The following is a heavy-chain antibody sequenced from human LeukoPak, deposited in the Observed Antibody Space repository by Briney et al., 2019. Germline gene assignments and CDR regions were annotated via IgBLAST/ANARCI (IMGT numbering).Heavy chain of an antibody. V-gene: IGHV3-11*01. CDR3: ARDRAFGVDFDY. Sequence: GGSLRLSCEASGFSFADYEMSWFRQAPGKGPEWILYISATGNTKYYADSVRGRFSISRDNAKSSLYLQMSTLRVDDTAVYYCARDRAFGVDFDYWGQGTLVTVSS. J-gene: IGHJ4*02. D-gene: IGHD3-16*01. CDR1: GFSFADYE. CDR2: ISATGNTK.